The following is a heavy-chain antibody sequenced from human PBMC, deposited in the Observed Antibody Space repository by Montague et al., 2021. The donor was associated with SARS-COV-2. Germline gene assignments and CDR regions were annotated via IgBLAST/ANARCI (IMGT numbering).Heavy chain of an antibody. J-gene: IGHJ6*02. V-gene: IGHV4-34*01. CDR1: GGSFSGYY. CDR2: INHSGST. CDR3: ARVRYYGSGTSLGMDV. D-gene: IGHD3-10*01. Sequence: SETLSLTCAVYGGSFSGYYWSWIRQPPGKGLEWIGEINHSGSTNYNPSLKSRVTISVDTSKDQFSLKLSSVTAADTAAYYCARVRYYGSGTSLGMDVWGRGTTVTVSS.